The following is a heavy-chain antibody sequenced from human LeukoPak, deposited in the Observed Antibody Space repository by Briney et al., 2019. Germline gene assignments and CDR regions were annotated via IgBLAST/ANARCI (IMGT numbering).Heavy chain of an antibody. V-gene: IGHV4-4*07. CDR1: GGSISSYY. J-gene: IGHJ4*02. CDR3: ARHGGSYSSSWNDY. D-gene: IGHD6-13*01. Sequence: SETLSLTCTVSGGSISSYYWSWIRQPAGKGLEWIGRIYTSGSTNYNPSLKSRVTMSVDTSKNQFSLKLNSVTAADTAVYYCARHGGSYSSSWNDYWGQGTLVTVSS. CDR2: IYTSGST.